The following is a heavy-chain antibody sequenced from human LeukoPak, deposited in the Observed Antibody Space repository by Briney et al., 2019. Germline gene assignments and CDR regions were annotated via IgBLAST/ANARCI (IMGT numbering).Heavy chain of an antibody. D-gene: IGHD6-19*01. CDR1: GFTFSSYW. CDR3: ARMAVAGTFYYGMDV. V-gene: IGHV3-74*01. CDR2: INSDGNSR. J-gene: IGHJ6*02. Sequence: GGSLRLSCAASGFTFSSYWMHWVRQAPGKGLVWVSRINSDGNSRSYADSVKGRFTISRDNAKNSLYLQMNSLRAEDTAVYYCARMAVAGTFYYGMDVWGQGTTVTVSS.